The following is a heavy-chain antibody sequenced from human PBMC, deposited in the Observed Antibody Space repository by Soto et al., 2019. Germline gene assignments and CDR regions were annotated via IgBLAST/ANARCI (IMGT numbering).Heavy chain of an antibody. CDR1: GYSFTCYY. CDR3: ARDGYSHGWYDD. J-gene: IGHJ4*02. Sequence: XSVKVSCKASGYSFTCYYMHLVRQAPGQGLEWMGSINPNGGGTVTAQKFQGRVTMTRNTSISTAYMQLSRLRSDDTAVYYCARDGYSHGWYDDWGQGSLVTVSS. V-gene: IGHV1-2*02. CDR2: INPNGGGT. D-gene: IGHD5-12*01.